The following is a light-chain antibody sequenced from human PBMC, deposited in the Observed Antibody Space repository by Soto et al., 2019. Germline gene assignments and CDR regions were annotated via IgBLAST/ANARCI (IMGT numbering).Light chain of an antibody. J-gene: IGLJ1*01. CDR2: RNN. Sequence: SVRTKPPSASGTPGQRGTISYSGSSSNIGSNYVYWYQQHPGTAPKLLIYRNNQRPSGVPDRFSGSKSGTSASLAISVLRSEDEADYYCAAWDDSLSGYVFGTGTKVTVL. V-gene: IGLV1-47*01. CDR3: AAWDDSLSGYV. CDR1: SSNIGSNY.